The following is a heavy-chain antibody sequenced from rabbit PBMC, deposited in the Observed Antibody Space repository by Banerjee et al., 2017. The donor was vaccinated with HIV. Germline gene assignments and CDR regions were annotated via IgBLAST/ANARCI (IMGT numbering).Heavy chain of an antibody. CDR1: GLSFNSYW. CDR2: IYSGSSGST. V-gene: IGHV1S40*01. J-gene: IGHJ4*01. CDR3: ARDPDAGDGGGSFNF. Sequence: QSLEESGGDLVRPGASLTLTCTASGLSFNSYWISWVRQAPGKGLELSACIYSGSSGSTYYASWAKGRFTVSKTSSTTVTLQMTSLTAADTATYFCARDPDAGDGGGSFNFWGPGTLVT. D-gene: IGHD4-2*01.